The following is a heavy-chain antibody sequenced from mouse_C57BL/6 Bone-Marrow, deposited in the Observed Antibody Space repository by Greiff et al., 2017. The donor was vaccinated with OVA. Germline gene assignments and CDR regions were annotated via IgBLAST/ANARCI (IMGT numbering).Heavy chain of an antibody. D-gene: IGHD2-1*01. CDR1: GYTFTNYW. CDR3: ARSGGNPAWFAY. V-gene: IGHV1-63*01. J-gene: IGHJ3*01. Sequence: QVQLQQSGAELVRPGTSVKMSCKASGYTFTNYWIGWAKQRPGHGLEWIGDIYPGGGYTNYNEKFKGKATLTADKSYSTAYMQFSSLTSEDSAIYYCARSGGNPAWFAYWGQGTLVTVSA. CDR2: IYPGGGYT.